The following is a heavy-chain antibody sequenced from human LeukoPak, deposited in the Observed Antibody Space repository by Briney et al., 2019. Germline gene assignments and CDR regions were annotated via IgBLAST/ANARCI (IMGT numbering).Heavy chain of an antibody. J-gene: IGHJ4*02. Sequence: PSETLSLTCTVSGGSISSSTYYWVWIRQPPGKGLEWIGSMYYSGSTYYNPSLKSRLPISADTSKTQFSLNVSSVARADTAVYYCARVLPVPYLLDSWGEGTHVTDSS. CDR1: GGSISSSTYY. CDR2: MYYSGST. D-gene: IGHD3-10*01. V-gene: IGHV4-39*01. CDR3: ARVLPVPYLLDS.